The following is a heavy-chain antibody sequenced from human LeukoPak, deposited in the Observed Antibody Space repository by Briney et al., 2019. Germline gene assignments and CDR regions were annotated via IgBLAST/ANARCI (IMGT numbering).Heavy chain of an antibody. CDR2: IYYSGST. Sequence: SQTLCLTCTVSGGSISSGGYYWSWIRQHPGEGLEWIGYIYYSGSTYYNPSLRSPVTISIDTSKNQFSLKLSSVTAADTAVYYCARVAPGLPWFDPWGQGTLVTVSS. CDR3: ARVAPGLPWFDP. V-gene: IGHV4-31*01. J-gene: IGHJ5*02. D-gene: IGHD4-11*01. CDR1: GGSISSGGYY.